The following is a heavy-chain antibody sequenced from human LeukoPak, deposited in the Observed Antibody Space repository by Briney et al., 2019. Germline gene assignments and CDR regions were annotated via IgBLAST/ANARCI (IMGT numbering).Heavy chain of an antibody. J-gene: IGHJ6*02. Sequence: GGSLRLSCAASGFTFSSYAMHWVRQAPGKGLEWVAVISYDGSNKYYADSVKGRFTISRDNAKNSLYLQMNSLRAEDTALYYCAKDNEGAGTYYPRYGMDVWGQGTTVTVSS. V-gene: IGHV3-30*04. CDR2: ISYDGSNK. CDR3: AKDNEGAGTYYPRYGMDV. D-gene: IGHD3-10*01. CDR1: GFTFSSYA.